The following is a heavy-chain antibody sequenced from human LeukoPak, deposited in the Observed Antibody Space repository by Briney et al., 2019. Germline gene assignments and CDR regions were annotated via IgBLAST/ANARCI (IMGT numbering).Heavy chain of an antibody. Sequence: SETLSLTCTLSGDSINSYYWSRIRQPPGKGLEWIWYIYFSGNTKYNPSLKNRVTISVDRSKSQLYLTLRSVTAADTAVYYCARDLNHGFNYYYYGLEVWGQGTTVTVSS. CDR2: IYFSGNT. CDR3: ARDLNHGFNYYYYGLEV. V-gene: IGHV4-59*01. J-gene: IGHJ6*02. D-gene: IGHD3-9*01. CDR1: GDSINSYY.